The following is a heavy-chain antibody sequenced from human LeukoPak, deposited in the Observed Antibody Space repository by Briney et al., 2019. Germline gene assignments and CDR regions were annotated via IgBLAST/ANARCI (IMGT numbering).Heavy chain of an antibody. J-gene: IGHJ3*02. V-gene: IGHV3-21*01. CDR1: GFTFSSYS. CDR2: ISSSSSYI. Sequence: KAGGSLRLSCAASGFTFSSYSMNWVRQAPGKGLEWVSSISSSSSYIYYADSVKGRFTISRDNAKNSLYLQMNSLRAEDTAVYYCARVTIFGVATDAFDIWGQGTMVTVSS. D-gene: IGHD3-3*01. CDR3: ARVTIFGVATDAFDI.